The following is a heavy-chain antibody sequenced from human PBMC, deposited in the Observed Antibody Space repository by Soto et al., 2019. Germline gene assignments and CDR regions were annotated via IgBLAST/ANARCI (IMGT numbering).Heavy chain of an antibody. CDR2: IYYSGST. D-gene: IGHD3-22*01. Sequence: SETLSLTCTVSGGSISSGGYYWSWIRQHPGKGLEWIGYIYYSGSTYYNPSLKSRVTISVDTSKNQFSLKLSSVTAADTAVYYCARARYYYDSSGYGTGPLEDYYFDYWGQGTLVTVSS. V-gene: IGHV4-31*03. J-gene: IGHJ4*02. CDR3: ARARYYYDSSGYGTGPLEDYYFDY. CDR1: GGSISSGGYY.